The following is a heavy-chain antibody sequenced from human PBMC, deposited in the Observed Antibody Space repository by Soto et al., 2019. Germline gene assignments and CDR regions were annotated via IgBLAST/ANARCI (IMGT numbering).Heavy chain of an antibody. CDR1: GYIFTSYD. J-gene: IGHJ6*03. CDR3: ARAPEYSSTWDFYYYYMDV. D-gene: IGHD6-13*01. Sequence: QVQLVQSGAEVKKPGASVKVSCKASGYIFTSYDINWVRQATGQGLEWVGWMNPKSGNTGYAQKFEGRVTMTRNPSISTAYMELSRLRSEDTAVYYCARAPEYSSTWDFYYYYMDVWGNGTTVAVS. V-gene: IGHV1-8*01. CDR2: MNPKSGNT.